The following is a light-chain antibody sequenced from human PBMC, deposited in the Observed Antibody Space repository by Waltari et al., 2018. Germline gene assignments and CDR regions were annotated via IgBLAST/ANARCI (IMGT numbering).Light chain of an antibody. CDR2: GNN. V-gene: IGLV3-19*01. J-gene: IGLJ2*01. CDR1: IRRTYY. Sequence: SSDLTQVSAVSVVLGQTVRITCPGDIRRTYYGNWCRQKPGQPPELVSSGNNNRPSGSPDRFSASSSGNTAALIITGAQAEDEADYYCSSRELSGHVVFGGGTRLTVL. CDR3: SSRELSGHVV.